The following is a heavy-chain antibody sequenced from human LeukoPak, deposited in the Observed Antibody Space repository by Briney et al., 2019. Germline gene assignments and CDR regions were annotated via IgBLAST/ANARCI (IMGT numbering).Heavy chain of an antibody. Sequence: SETLTLTCTVSGGSITGYYWNWIRQPPGKGLEWIGYIYYSGGTYYNPSLESRVTISVDTSKTQFSLKLNSVTAADTAVCYCARHAPYGSGSDDAFGIWGQGTMVTVSS. CDR1: GGSITGYY. V-gene: IGHV4-59*08. D-gene: IGHD3-10*01. CDR3: ARHAPYGSGSDDAFGI. J-gene: IGHJ3*02. CDR2: IYYSGGT.